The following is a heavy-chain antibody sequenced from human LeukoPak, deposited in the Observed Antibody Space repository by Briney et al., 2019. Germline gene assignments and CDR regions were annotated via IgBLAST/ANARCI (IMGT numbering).Heavy chain of an antibody. J-gene: IGHJ4*02. CDR1: GRSISSYY. Sequence: SPSETLSLTCTVSGRSISSYYWSWIRQPPGKGLEWIGYIYYSGSTNYNPSLKSRVTISVDTSKNQFSLKLSSVTAADTAVYYCVTGSYYFRDYWGQGTLVTVSS. D-gene: IGHD1-26*01. V-gene: IGHV4-59*08. CDR2: IYYSGST. CDR3: VTGSYYFRDY.